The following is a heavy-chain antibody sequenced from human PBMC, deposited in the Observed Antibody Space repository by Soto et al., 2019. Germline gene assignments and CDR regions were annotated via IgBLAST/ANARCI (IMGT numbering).Heavy chain of an antibody. V-gene: IGHV3-23*01. CDR2: ISDTGGRT. J-gene: IGHJ6*03. Sequence: EVQLLESGGGLVQPAGSLTLSCAASGFTLNNFGMSWVRQGPGKGLEWVSSISDTGGRTFYADSVKGRFAISRDNSQNTLYLQMDRLRVEDTAVYFCARGDCVGGTCYSLAGSFYYYMDVWGKGTTVTVFS. CDR3: ARGDCVGGTCYSLAGSFYYYMDV. CDR1: GFTLNNFG. D-gene: IGHD2-15*01.